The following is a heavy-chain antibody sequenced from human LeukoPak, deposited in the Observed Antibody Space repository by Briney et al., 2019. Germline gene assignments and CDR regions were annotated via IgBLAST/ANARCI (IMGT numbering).Heavy chain of an antibody. V-gene: IGHV4-34*01. Sequence: PSETLSLTCAVYSGSFSGYYWSWIRQPPGKGLEWIGDINHSGGTYYNPSLKSRVTMSVDTSKNQFSLKLSSVTAADTAVYYCARSRRSYYYYMDVWGKGTTVTISS. CDR3: ARSRRSYYYYMDV. CDR1: SGSFSGYY. J-gene: IGHJ6*03. CDR2: INHSGGT.